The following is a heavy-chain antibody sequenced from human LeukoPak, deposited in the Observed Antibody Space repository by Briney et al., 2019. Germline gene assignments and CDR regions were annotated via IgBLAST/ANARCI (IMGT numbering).Heavy chain of an antibody. CDR1: GCTFTSYG. CDR2: ICAYNGNT. D-gene: IGHD4-17*01. CDR3: ARGVGDYRFDY. V-gene: IGHV1-18*04. Sequence: ASVKVSCKASGCTFTSYGISCVRQAPGQGLEWMGWICAYNGNTNYAQTLQGRVTMTTDTSTSTAYMELRSLRSDVTAVYYCARGVGDYRFDYWGQGTLVTVSS. J-gene: IGHJ4*02.